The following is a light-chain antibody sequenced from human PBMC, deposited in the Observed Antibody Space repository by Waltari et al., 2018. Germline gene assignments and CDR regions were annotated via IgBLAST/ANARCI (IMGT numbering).Light chain of an antibody. CDR3: QVWHVISNHPWV. CDR1: NIGLKS. Sequence: SYVLTQPPSVSVAPGQTATITCVGDNIGLKSVHWYQLRPGQAPVLVVYDDSDRPSGIPERFSGSNSGNTATLTISRVEAGDEADYFCQVWHVISNHPWVFGGGTKLTVL. J-gene: IGLJ3*02. CDR2: DDS. V-gene: IGLV3-21*02.